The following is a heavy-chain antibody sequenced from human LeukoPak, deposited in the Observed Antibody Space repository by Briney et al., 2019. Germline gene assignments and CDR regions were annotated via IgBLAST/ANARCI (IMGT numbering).Heavy chain of an antibody. CDR1: GFTFSSYA. V-gene: IGHV3-23*01. CDR3: AKEPVNYSNYVAGLNTD. D-gene: IGHD4-11*01. Sequence: PGGPLRLSCAASGFTFSSYAMSWVRQAPGKGLEWVSAISGSGGSTYYADSVKGRFTISRDNSKNTLYLQMNSLRAEDTAVYYCAKEPVNYSNYVAGLNTDWGQGTLVTVSS. CDR2: ISGSGGST. J-gene: IGHJ4*02.